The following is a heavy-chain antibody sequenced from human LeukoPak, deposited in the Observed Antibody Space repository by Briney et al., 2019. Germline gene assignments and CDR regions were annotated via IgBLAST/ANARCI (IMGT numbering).Heavy chain of an antibody. CDR1: GGTFSSYA. CDR2: IIPIFGTA. V-gene: IGHV1-69*01. D-gene: IGHD3-22*01. CDR3: ASGNYYDSSGYYYGYYYYYMDV. Sequence: GSSVKVSCKASGGTFSSYAISWVRQAPGQGLEWMGGIIPIFGTANYAQKFQGRVTITADESTSTAYMELSSLRSDDTAVYYCASGNYYDSSGYYYGYYYYYMDVWGKGTTVTVSS. J-gene: IGHJ6*03.